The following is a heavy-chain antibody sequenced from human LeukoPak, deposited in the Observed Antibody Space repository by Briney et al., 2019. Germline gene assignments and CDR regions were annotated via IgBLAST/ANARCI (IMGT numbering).Heavy chain of an antibody. CDR1: GFTFSSFG. V-gene: IGHV3-48*01. Sequence: HPGGSLRLSCAASGFTFSSFGMNWVRQAPGKGLEWVSYISSSSSTIYYADSVKGRFTISRDNSKNTLYLQMNSLRAEDTAVYYCAKDGAITMIVVVAFDYWGQGTLVTVSS. J-gene: IGHJ4*02. CDR3: AKDGAITMIVVVAFDY. CDR2: ISSSSSTI. D-gene: IGHD3-22*01.